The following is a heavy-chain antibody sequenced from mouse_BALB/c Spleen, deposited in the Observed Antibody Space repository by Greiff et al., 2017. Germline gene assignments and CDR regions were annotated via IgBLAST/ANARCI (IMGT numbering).Heavy chain of an antibody. V-gene: IGHV6-6*02. CDR3: TRDGNRYYAMDY. J-gene: IGHJ4*01. CDR1: GFTFSNYW. CDR2: IRLKSNNYAT. Sequence: EVQLVESGGGLVQPGGSMKLSCVASGFTFSNYWMNWVRQSPEKGLEWVAEIRLKSNNYATHYAESVKGRFTISRDDSKSSVYLQMNNLRAEDTGIYYCTRDGNRYYAMDYWGQGTSVTVSS. D-gene: IGHD2-1*01.